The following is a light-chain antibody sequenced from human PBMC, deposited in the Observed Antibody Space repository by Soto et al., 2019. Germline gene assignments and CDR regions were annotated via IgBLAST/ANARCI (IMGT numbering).Light chain of an antibody. Sequence: DIQMTQSPPTLSASVGGRVTITCRASQSIRHYLAWYQQMPGKAPKLLIYGASTLQSGVPSRFSGSGSGTEITLTISSLQPDDFGTYFCQHHNSYSQTFGQGTKV. J-gene: IGKJ1*01. CDR2: GAS. CDR1: QSIRHY. V-gene: IGKV1-5*01. CDR3: QHHNSYSQT.